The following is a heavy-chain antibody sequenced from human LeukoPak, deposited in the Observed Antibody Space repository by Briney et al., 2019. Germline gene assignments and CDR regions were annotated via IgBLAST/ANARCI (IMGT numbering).Heavy chain of an antibody. D-gene: IGHD2-21*02. CDR1: GGSISSSSYY. V-gene: IGHV4-39*01. J-gene: IGHJ3*02. CDR3: ARSHIVAVTGFAFDI. CDR2: IYYCGST. Sequence: SETLSLTCTVSGGSISSSSYYWGWIRQPPGKGLEWIGSIYYCGSTYYNPSLKSRVTITVDTSKNQFSLKLSSVTAADTTVYYCARSHIVAVTGFAFDIWGQGTLVTVSS.